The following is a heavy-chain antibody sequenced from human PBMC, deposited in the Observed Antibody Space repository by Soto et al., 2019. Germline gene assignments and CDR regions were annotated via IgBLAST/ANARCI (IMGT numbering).Heavy chain of an antibody. J-gene: IGHJ6*02. CDR1: GGSMISYY. CDR2: IYYGGST. CDR3: ARHVEGLVRTLYYYGMDV. Sequence: PSETLSLTCTVSGGSMISYYWSWIRQPPGRGLEWIGFIYYGGSTNYNPSLNSRVTISVDTSKNQFSLKLSSVTAADTAVYYCARHVEGLVRTLYYYGMDVWGQGTTVTVSS. D-gene: IGHD6-19*01. V-gene: IGHV4-59*08.